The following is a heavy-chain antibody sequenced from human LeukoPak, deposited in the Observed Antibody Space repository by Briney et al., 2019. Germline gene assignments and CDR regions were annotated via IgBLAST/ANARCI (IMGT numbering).Heavy chain of an antibody. CDR3: ARGDNYDAFDI. CDR1: GGSFSGYY. J-gene: IGHJ3*02. CDR2: INHSGST. Sequence: SETLSLTCAVYGGSFSGYYWSWIRQPPGKGLEWIGEINHSGSTNYNPSLKSRVTISVDTSMNQFPLKLSSVTAADTAVYYCARGDNYDAFDIWGQGTMVTVSS. V-gene: IGHV4-34*01. D-gene: IGHD1-1*01.